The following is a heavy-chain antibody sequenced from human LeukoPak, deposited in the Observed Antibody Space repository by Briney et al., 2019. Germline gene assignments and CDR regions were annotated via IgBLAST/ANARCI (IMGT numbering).Heavy chain of an antibody. CDR1: GFTFSDSA. Sequence: GGSLRLSCAASGFTFSDSAMSWVRQAPGKGLEWVGRTRTKAHSYTTEYAASVKGRFSISRDDSKNSLYLQMNSLKTEDTAVYYCARVGRYFDAFDIWGQGTLVTVSS. V-gene: IGHV3-72*01. CDR2: TRTKAHSYTT. D-gene: IGHD1-26*01. J-gene: IGHJ3*02. CDR3: ARVGRYFDAFDI.